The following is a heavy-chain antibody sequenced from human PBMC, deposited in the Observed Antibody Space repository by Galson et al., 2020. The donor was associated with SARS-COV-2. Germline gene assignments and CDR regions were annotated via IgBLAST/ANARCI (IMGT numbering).Heavy chain of an antibody. Sequence: SETLSLTCTVSGGSISSSNYYWGWIRQPPGKGPEWIGSIYYSGSTYYNPSLKSRVTISVDTSNNHFSLKLTSMTATDTAVYYCARHPSLTTVTFDPWGRGTLVTVSS. V-gene: IGHV4-39*02. D-gene: IGHD4-17*01. CDR2: IYYSGST. CDR3: ARHPSLTTVTFDP. J-gene: IGHJ5*02. CDR1: GGSISSSNYY.